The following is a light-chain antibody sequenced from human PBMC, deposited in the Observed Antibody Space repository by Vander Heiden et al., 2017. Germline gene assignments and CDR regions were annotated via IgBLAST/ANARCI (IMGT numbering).Light chain of an antibody. CDR1: QSVSSN. J-gene: IGKJ4*01. Sequence: EIVMTQSPATLSVSPGERATLSCRASQSVSSNLAWYQQKPGQAPRLLIYGASTRATGIPVRFSGSGYGTEFTLTISSRQSEDFAVYYCQQNNNWPPHTFGGGTKVEIK. V-gene: IGKV3-15*01. CDR3: QQNNNWPPHT. CDR2: GAS.